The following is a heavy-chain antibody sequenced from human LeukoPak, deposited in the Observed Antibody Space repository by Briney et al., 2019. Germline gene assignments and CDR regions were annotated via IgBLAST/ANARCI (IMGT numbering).Heavy chain of an antibody. Sequence: PGGSLRLSCAASGYSFSRYGMSWVRQAPGKGLEWVSTINANSVSTSYAASVRGRFTISRDNAKDTVYLQLNRLSTDDTATYYCAKPISGGLAVTADWFRPWGQGTLVVVSS. CDR1: GYSFSRYG. CDR2: INANSVST. V-gene: IGHV3-23*01. D-gene: IGHD6-19*01. CDR3: AKPISGGLAVTADWFRP. J-gene: IGHJ5*02.